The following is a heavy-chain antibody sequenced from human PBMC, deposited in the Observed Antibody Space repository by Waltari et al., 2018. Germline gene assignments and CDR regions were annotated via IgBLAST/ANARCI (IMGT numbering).Heavy chain of an antibody. J-gene: IGHJ5*02. D-gene: IGHD6-6*01. CDR1: GFTFDSSG. CDR3: ARDMHSSSSALGWLDP. CDR2: VWFDGSAK. Sequence: QVQLVESGGGVVQSGRALRLSCVAAGFTFDSSGMHWVRQAPVKGRWWGSLVWFDGSAKSYAASVKGRCTGSSDNSKNTFYLQLNSLRAEDTAVYYCARDMHSSSSALGWLDPWGQGTLVTVSS. V-gene: IGHV3-33*01.